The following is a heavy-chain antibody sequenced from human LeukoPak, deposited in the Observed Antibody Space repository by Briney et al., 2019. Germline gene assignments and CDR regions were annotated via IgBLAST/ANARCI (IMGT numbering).Heavy chain of an antibody. Sequence: GGSLRLSCAASGFTFTNYSMTWFRQAPGKGLEWVSSISSSSDYIFYGDSVKGRFTISRQNAKNSLFLQMNSLRAEDTAVYYCARHRRGGSQDDAFDIWGQGTMVTVSS. J-gene: IGHJ3*02. CDR1: GFTFTNYS. CDR2: ISSSSDYI. CDR3: ARHRRGGSQDDAFDI. D-gene: IGHD2-15*01. V-gene: IGHV3-21*01.